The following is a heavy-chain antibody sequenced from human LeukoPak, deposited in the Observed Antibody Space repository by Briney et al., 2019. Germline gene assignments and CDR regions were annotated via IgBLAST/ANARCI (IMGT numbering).Heavy chain of an antibody. CDR1: GFTFSSYS. CDR3: ARGVDTAMALDY. J-gene: IGHJ4*02. V-gene: IGHV3-21*01. CDR2: ISSSSSYI. D-gene: IGHD5-18*01. Sequence: GGSLRLSCAASGFTFSSYSKNWVRQAPGKGLEWVSSISSSSSYIYYADSVKGRFTISRDNAKNSLYLQMNSLRAEDTAVYYCARGVDTAMALDYWGQGTLVTVSS.